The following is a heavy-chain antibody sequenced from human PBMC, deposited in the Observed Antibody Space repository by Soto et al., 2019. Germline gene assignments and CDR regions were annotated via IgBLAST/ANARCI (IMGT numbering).Heavy chain of an antibody. CDR3: AKHRLAGNFDY. V-gene: IGHV3-23*01. J-gene: IGHJ4*02. Sequence: GGSLRLSCAASGFTFSNYAMNWVRQAPGKGLEWVATISATGGSTYYADSVKGRFTISRDNSKNTLYLQMNGLRVEDTAVYYCAKHRLAGNFDYWGQGTQVTVSS. CDR2: ISATGGST. CDR1: GFTFSNYA.